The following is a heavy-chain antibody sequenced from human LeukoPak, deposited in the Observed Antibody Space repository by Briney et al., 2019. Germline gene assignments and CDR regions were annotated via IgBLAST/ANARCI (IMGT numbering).Heavy chain of an antibody. CDR1: EYTFTDYH. CDR3: ARRYSDSSEGFDC. V-gene: IGHV1-2*02. Sequence: GASVKASGKPSEYTFTDYHMHWVRQAPGQGLEWLGWINPNSGGTNYAQKFQGRVTMTRDTSISTAYMELSGLRSDDTAVYYCARRYSDSSEGFDCWGQGTLVTVSS. J-gene: IGHJ4*02. D-gene: IGHD6-6*01. CDR2: INPNSGGT.